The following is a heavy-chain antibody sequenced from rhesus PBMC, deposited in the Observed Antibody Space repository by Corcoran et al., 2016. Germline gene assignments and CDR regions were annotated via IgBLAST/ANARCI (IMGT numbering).Heavy chain of an antibody. D-gene: IGHD6-37*01. J-gene: IGHJ4*01. CDR2: IYGSGGST. V-gene: IGHV4S2*01. CDR1: GAPLSSNH. CDR3: TSGGWSPYYFDY. Sequence: QVQLQESGPGLVKPSETRPLTCAVPGAPLSSNHWSWLRQATGKGLVWIGRIYGSGGSTDYNPSLKSRVTISIDTSKNQFSLKLSSVTAADTAVYYCTSGGWSPYYFDYWGQGVLVTVSS.